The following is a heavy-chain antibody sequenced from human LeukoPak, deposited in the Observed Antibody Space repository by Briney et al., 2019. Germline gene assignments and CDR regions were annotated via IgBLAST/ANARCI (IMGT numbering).Heavy chain of an antibody. D-gene: IGHD6-13*01. CDR2: ISWNSGSI. CDR3: AKAGGIAEPYYFDY. CDR1: GFTFDDYA. Sequence: QPGRSLILSCAASGFTFDDYAMHWVRQAPGKGLEWVSGISWNSGSICYADSVKGRFTISRDNAKNSLYLQMNSLRAEDMALYYCAKAGGIAEPYYFDYWGQGTLVTVSS. J-gene: IGHJ4*02. V-gene: IGHV3-9*03.